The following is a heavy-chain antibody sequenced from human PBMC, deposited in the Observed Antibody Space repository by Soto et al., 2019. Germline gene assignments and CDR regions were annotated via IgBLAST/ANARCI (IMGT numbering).Heavy chain of an antibody. CDR3: ARGGYCTSSNCYGSSSAAFDI. J-gene: IGHJ3*02. D-gene: IGHD2-2*01. V-gene: IGHV3-21*01. CDR2: ISSSGYYI. CDR1: EFTFATSS. Sequence: GGSLRLSCAASEFTFATSSMSWVRQAPGKGLEWVSSISSSGYYIYYADSVNGRFTVSRDNARNSLFLQMNSLRAEDTAVYFCARGGYCTSSNCYGSSSAAFDIWGQGTMATVSS.